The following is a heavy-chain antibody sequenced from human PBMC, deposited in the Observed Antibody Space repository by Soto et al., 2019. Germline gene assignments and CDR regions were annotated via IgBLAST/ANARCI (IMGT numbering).Heavy chain of an antibody. Sequence: GALRLSCAASGFTFSSYGMHWVRQAPGKGLEWVAFIWHDGGNKFYAESVKGRFTISRDNSKNTLYLQMTSLSAEDTAMYYCARDGDVNTGFGKDYWGQGTLVTVSS. J-gene: IGHJ4*02. V-gene: IGHV3-33*01. D-gene: IGHD3-16*01. CDR3: ARDGDVNTGFGKDY. CDR1: GFTFSSYG. CDR2: IWHDGGNK.